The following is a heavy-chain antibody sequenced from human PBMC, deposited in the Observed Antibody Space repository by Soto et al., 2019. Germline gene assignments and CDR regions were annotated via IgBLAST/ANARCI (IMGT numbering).Heavy chain of an antibody. V-gene: IGHV1-69*06. D-gene: IGHD3-10*01. CDR3: ARGVYGSGNYYTGPSAFDI. CDR2: TIPVFNTA. J-gene: IGHJ3*02. Sequence: QVQLEQSGAEVKKPGSSVKIPCKASGGTLSDHGVSWLRQAPGQGLEWVGGTIPVFNTAKYAPKFQGRVTIAADKSTIIAYMEFGSPRSDDTAFYYCARGVYGSGNYYTGPSAFDIWGQGTLVIVSS. CDR1: GGTLSDHG.